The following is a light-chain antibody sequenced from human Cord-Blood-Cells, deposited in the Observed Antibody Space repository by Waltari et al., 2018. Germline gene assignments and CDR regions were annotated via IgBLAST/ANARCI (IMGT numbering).Light chain of an antibody. V-gene: IGKV3-20*01. CDR3: QQYGSSPYT. CDR1: QSVSSSY. J-gene: IGKJ2*01. Sequence: RATLSCRASQSVSSSYLAWYQQKPGQAPRLLIYGASSRATGIPDRFSGSGSGTDFTLTISRLEPEDFAVYYCQQYGSSPYTFGQGTKLEIK. CDR2: GAS.